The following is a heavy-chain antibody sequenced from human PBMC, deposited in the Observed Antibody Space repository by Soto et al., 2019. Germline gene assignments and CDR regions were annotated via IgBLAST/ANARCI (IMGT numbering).Heavy chain of an antibody. CDR3: TRVGATWMDV. D-gene: IGHD1-26*01. V-gene: IGHV3-74*01. Sequence: EVQLVESGGGLVQPGGSLRLSCAASGFTFSAYWMHWVRQAPGKGLEWVSRISYDGVGANYADSVQGRFSITRDNVKQMLYLEMNSLIPDDTAVYYCTRVGATWMDVWGQGTKVTVS. CDR2: ISYDGVGA. J-gene: IGHJ6*02. CDR1: GFTFSAYW.